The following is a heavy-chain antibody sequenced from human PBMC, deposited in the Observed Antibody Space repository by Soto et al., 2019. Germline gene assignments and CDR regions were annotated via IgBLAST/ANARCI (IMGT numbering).Heavy chain of an antibody. Sequence: ASVKVSCKASGYTFNNYGISWVRQAPGQGLEWMGWISGYNGNTKYAQKFQGRVTVTSDTSTSAAYMQLRSLTSDDTAVYYCARDMGVNDTGYYVDYWGQGTLVTVSS. J-gene: IGHJ4*02. D-gene: IGHD3-3*01. CDR3: ARDMGVNDTGYYVDY. CDR1: GYTFNNYG. CDR2: ISGYNGNT. V-gene: IGHV1-18*01.